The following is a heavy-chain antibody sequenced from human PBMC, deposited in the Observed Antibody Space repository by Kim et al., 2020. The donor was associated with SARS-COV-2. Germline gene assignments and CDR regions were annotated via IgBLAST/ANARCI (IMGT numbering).Heavy chain of an antibody. J-gene: IGHJ3*02. Sequence: GESLKISCKGSGYSFTSYWIGWVRQMPGKGLEWMGIIYPGDSDTRYSPSFQGQVTISADKSISTAYLQWSSLKASDTAMYYCARHKSPSDIVVVPAATRPRVFDIWGQGSMFIVYS. D-gene: IGHD2-2*01. V-gene: IGHV5-51*01. CDR2: IYPGDSDT. CDR3: ARHKSPSDIVVVPAATRPRVFDI. CDR1: GYSFTSYW.